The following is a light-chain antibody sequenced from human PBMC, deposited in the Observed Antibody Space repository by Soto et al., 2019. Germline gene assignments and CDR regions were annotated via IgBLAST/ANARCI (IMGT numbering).Light chain of an antibody. CDR1: QDISNY. V-gene: IGKV1-33*01. Sequence: DIQMTHSPSSLSASVGDRVTITCQASQDISNYLNWYQQKSGKAPKLLIYDASDLETGVPSRFSRSGSGKDFTFTISSLQPEDIATHYCQQYDNAPLNFGGGTKVEIX. J-gene: IGKJ4*01. CDR2: DAS. CDR3: QQYDNAPLN.